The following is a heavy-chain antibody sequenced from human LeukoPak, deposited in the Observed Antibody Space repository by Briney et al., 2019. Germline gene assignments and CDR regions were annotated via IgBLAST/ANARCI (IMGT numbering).Heavy chain of an antibody. Sequence: GGSLRLSCAASGFTFSSHWMHWVRQAPGKGLVRVSRINSDGSSTSYADSVKGRFTISRDNAKNTLYLQMNSLRVEDTAVYYCAREWSGFGELPDYWGQGTLVTVSS. V-gene: IGHV3-74*01. CDR3: AREWSGFGELPDY. D-gene: IGHD3-10*01. J-gene: IGHJ4*02. CDR2: INSDGSST. CDR1: GFTFSSHW.